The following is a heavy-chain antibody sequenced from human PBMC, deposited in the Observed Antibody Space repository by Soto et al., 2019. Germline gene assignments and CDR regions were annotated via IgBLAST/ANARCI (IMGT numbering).Heavy chain of an antibody. CDR3: ARGLGLYGMDV. Sequence: PGGSLRLSCAASGGTFSSYGMHWVRQAPGKGLEWVAVIWYDGSNKYYADSVKGRFTISRDNSKNTLYLQMNSLRAEDTAVYYCARGLGLYGMDVWGQGTTVTVSS. J-gene: IGHJ6*02. CDR2: IWYDGSNK. CDR1: GGTFSSYG. D-gene: IGHD3-10*01. V-gene: IGHV3-33*01.